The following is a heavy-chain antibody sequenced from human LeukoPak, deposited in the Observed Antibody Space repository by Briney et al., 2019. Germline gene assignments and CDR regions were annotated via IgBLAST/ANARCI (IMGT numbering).Heavy chain of an antibody. CDR1: GYTFTGYY. Sequence: GASVKVSCKASGYTFTGYYMHWVRQAPGQGLEWMGWINPNSGGTNYAQKFQGRVTMTRDTSISTAYMELSRLRSDDTAVYYCARDFKTGIAAAEPYYFDYWGQGTLVTVSS. CDR2: INPNSGGT. V-gene: IGHV1-2*02. D-gene: IGHD6-13*01. J-gene: IGHJ4*02. CDR3: ARDFKTGIAAAEPYYFDY.